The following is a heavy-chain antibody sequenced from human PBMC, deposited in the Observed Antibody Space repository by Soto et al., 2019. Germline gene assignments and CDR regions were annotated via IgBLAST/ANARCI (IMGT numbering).Heavy chain of an antibody. V-gene: IGHV3-21*01. CDR3: APNGGTGKPFEY. Sequence: EVQLVESGGGLVQPGRSLRLSCAASGFTFDDYAMHWVRQAPGKGLEWVSSISSRSTYIYYADSVKGRFTISRDNAKNSLYLQMNSLRVEDTAVYYCAPNGGTGKPFEYWGQGTLFTVSS. CDR1: GFTFDDYA. D-gene: IGHD1-1*01. CDR2: ISSRSTYI. J-gene: IGHJ4*02.